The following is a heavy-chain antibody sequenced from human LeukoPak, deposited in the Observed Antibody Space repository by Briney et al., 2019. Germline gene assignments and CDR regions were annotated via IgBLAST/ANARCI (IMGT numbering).Heavy chain of an antibody. D-gene: IGHD2-2*01. CDR2: ISHDGRSK. CDR3: AKKIQGYCSSTGCLRDGMDV. V-gene: IGHV3-30*18. J-gene: IGHJ6*02. Sequence: GGSLRLSCAASGFTFSTYGIHWVRQPPGKGLEWVSVISHDGRSKYYADSVKGRFTISRDNSRDTLYLQMNSLRVEDTAVYYCAKKIQGYCSSTGCLRDGMDVWGQGTTVTVSS. CDR1: GFTFSTYG.